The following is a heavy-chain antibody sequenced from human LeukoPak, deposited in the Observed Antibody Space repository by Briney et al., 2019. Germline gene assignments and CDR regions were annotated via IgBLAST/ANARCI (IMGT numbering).Heavy chain of an antibody. CDR1: GYSISSGYY. Sequence: SETLSLTCTVSGYSISSGYYWGWIRQPPGKGLEWIGSIYHSGSTYYNPSLKSRVTISVDTSKNQFSLKLSSVTAADTAVYYCAGHYYDSSGYGAFDIWGQGTMVTVSS. J-gene: IGHJ3*02. D-gene: IGHD3-22*01. CDR2: IYHSGST. V-gene: IGHV4-38-2*02. CDR3: AGHYYDSSGYGAFDI.